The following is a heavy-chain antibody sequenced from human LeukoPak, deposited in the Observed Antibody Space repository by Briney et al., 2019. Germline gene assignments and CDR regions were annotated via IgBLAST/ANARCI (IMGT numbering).Heavy chain of an antibody. J-gene: IGHJ4*02. V-gene: IGHV3-7*01. CDR3: ARDLYRIVVVPHYFDY. D-gene: IGHD3-22*01. Sequence: GGSLRLSCAASGFTFSSYEMNWVRQAPGKGLEWVANIQQDGSDKYYVDSVKGRFTISRDNAKNSLYLQMNSLRAEDTAVYYCARDLYRIVVVPHYFDYWGQGTLVTVSS. CDR2: IQQDGSDK. CDR1: GFTFSSYE.